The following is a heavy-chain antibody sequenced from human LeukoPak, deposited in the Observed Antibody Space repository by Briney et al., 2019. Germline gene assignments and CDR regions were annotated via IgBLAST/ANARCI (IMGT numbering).Heavy chain of an antibody. CDR2: IYYSGST. D-gene: IGHD1-26*01. V-gene: IGHV4-39*01. CDR3: ARHSIGGRYQHDY. CDR1: GGSISSSSYY. Sequence: PSETLSLTCTGSGGSISSSSYYWGWIRQPPGKGLEWIGSIYYSGSTYYNLSLKSRVTISVDTSKNQFSLKLSSVPAADTAVYYCARHSIGGRYQHDYWGQGTLVTVSS. J-gene: IGHJ4*02.